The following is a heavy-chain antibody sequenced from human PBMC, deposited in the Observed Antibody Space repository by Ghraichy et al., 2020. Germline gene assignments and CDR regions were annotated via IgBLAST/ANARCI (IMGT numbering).Heavy chain of an antibody. CDR3: TRRADYYDSSGYSTFDY. V-gene: IGHV3-49*03. D-gene: IGHD3-22*01. CDR1: GFTFGDYA. Sequence: GGSLRLSCTASGFTFGDYAMSWFRQAPGKGLEWVGFIRSKAYGGTTEYAASVKGRFTISRDDSKSIAYLQMNSLKTEDTAVYYCTRRADYYDSSGYSTFDYWGQGTLVTVSS. J-gene: IGHJ4*02. CDR2: IRSKAYGGTT.